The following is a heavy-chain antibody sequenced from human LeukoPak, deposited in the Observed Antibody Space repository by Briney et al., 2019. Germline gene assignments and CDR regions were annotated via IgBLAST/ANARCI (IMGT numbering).Heavy chain of an antibody. D-gene: IGHD6-19*01. CDR3: AKTVAGYWCFDL. CDR2: IYYSGST. CDR1: GGSISHYF. J-gene: IGHJ2*01. V-gene: IGHV4-59*08. Sequence: PSETLSLTCTVSGGSISHYFWSWIRQPPGKPLEWIGYIYYSGSTNYNPSLKSRLTISVDTSKDQFSLKLSSVTAADTAVYYCAKTVAGYWCFDLWGRGTLVTASS.